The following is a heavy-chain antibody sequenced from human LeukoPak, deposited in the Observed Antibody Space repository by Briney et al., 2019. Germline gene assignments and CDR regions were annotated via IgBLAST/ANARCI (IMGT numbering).Heavy chain of an antibody. J-gene: IGHJ3*02. CDR2: IYYSGST. D-gene: IGHD3-9*01. Sequence: PSETLSLTCTVSGGSISSYYWSWIRQPPGKGLEWIGYIYYSGSTNYNPSLKSRVTISVDTSKNQFSLKLSSVTAADTAVYYCARDAVDYDILTGYYAFGAFDIWGQGTMVTVSS. CDR1: GGSISSYY. V-gene: IGHV4-59*01. CDR3: ARDAVDYDILTGYYAFGAFDI.